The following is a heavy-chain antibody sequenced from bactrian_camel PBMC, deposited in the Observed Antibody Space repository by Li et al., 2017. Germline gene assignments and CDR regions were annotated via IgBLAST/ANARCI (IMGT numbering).Heavy chain of an antibody. V-gene: IGHV3S63*01. Sequence: QVQLVESGGGLVQAGGSLRLSCVPSGYVGYCMGWFRQAPGKEREGIAAIYSSADITLVSDSVKGRFTISKDNVKNTVFLQMNNLKPEDTAMYVRAINPDYGYCSDGAWAYTRWGQGTQVTVS. J-gene: IGHJ4*01. CDR2: IYSSADIT. CDR3: AINPDYGYCSDGAWAYTR. CDR1: GYVGYC. D-gene: IGHD5*01.